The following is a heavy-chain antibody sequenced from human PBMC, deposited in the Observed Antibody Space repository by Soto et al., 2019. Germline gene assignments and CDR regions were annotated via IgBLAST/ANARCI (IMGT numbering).Heavy chain of an antibody. J-gene: IGHJ4*02. CDR3: ATGNILTGYYHPPYY. D-gene: IGHD3-9*01. V-gene: IGHV1-24*01. CDR2: FDPEDGET. CDR1: GYTLTELS. Sequence: GASVKVSCKFSGYTLTELSMHCVRQAPGKGLEWMGGFDPEDGETIYAQKFQGRVTMTEDTSTDTAYMELSSLRSEDTAVYYCATGNILTGYYHPPYYWGQGTLVTVSS.